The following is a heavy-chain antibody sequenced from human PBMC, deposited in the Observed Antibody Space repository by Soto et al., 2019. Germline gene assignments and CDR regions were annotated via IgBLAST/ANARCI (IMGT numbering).Heavy chain of an antibody. Sequence: GGSLRLSCAASGFIFKMYWMHWVRQGPGKGLVWISRINNVGTYSDYADSVRGRFTISRDNVNDTRYLQMNNLRAEDSGLYYCTRGPRPISTGTGAYWGQGTQVTVSS. V-gene: IGHV3-74*01. CDR3: TRGPRPISTGTGAY. D-gene: IGHD3-10*01. CDR2: INNVGTYS. CDR1: GFIFKMYW. J-gene: IGHJ4*02.